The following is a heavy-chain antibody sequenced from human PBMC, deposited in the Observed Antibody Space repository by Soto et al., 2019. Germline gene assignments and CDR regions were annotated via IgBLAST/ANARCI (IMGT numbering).Heavy chain of an antibody. Sequence: PSETLSLTCAVYGGSFSGYYWSWIRQPPGKGLEWIGEINHSGSTNYNPSLKSRVTISVDTSKNQFSLKPSSVTAADTAVYYCARAGVGYCTNGVCYRVYYYGMDVWGQGTTVTVSS. CDR1: GGSFSGYY. CDR2: INHSGST. CDR3: ARAGVGYCTNGVCYRVYYYGMDV. V-gene: IGHV4-34*01. D-gene: IGHD2-8*01. J-gene: IGHJ6*02.